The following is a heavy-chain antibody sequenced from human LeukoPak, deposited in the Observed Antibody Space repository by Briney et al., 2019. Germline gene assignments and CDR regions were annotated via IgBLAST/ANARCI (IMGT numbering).Heavy chain of an antibody. V-gene: IGHV3-74*01. CDR1: GFTFSIYW. J-gene: IGHJ3*02. Sequence: GGSLRLSCAASGFTFSIYWMHWVRQVPRKGLVWVSRINSDGSSTSYADSVKGRFTISRDNAKNTLYVQMNSLRAEDTAVYYCSTGSGHAFDIWGRGTMVTVSS. CDR3: STGSGHAFDI. CDR2: INSDGSST. D-gene: IGHD3-10*01.